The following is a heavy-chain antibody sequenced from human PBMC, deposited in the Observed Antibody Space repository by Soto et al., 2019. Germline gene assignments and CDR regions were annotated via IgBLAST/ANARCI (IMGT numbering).Heavy chain of an antibody. Sequence: GGSQRLCKPSSGGHFGSYCGHWIIQAPGKGLEWVAVIWYDGSNKYYADSVKGRFTISRDNSKNTLYLQMNSLRAEDTAVYYCARDGGRFLEWLCTYYYGMDVWGQGTTVPGSS. CDR1: GGHFGSYC. J-gene: IGHJ6*02. CDR3: ARDGGRFLEWLCTYYYGMDV. V-gene: IGHV3-33*08. D-gene: IGHD3-3*01. CDR2: IWYDGSNK.